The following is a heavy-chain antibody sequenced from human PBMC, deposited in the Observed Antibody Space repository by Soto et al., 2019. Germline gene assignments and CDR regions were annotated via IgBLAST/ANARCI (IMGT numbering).Heavy chain of an antibody. Sequence: GVSLRLSCAASGFTFSTYSMNWVRQAPGKGLEWVSYISSSSTTIYYADSVKGRFTISRDSAKNSLYLQMNSLRDEDTAVYYCARDSPYYDSRGYYPDYWGQGTLVTVSS. D-gene: IGHD3-22*01. CDR3: ARDSPYYDSRGYYPDY. J-gene: IGHJ4*02. CDR1: GFTFSTYS. V-gene: IGHV3-48*02. CDR2: ISSSSTTI.